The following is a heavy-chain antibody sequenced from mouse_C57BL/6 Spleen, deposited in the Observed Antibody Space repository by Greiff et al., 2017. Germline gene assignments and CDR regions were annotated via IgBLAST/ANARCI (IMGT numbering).Heavy chain of an antibody. Sequence: VHLVESGAELMKPGASVKLSCKATGYTFTGYWIEWVKRRPGHGLEWIGEILPGSGSTNYNEKFKGKATFTADTSSNTAYMQLSSLTTEDSAMYYCARGIYYYGSSWYFDVWGTGTTVTVSS. CDR1: GYTFTGYW. CDR3: ARGIYYYGSSWYFDV. D-gene: IGHD1-1*01. CDR2: ILPGSGST. V-gene: IGHV1-9*01. J-gene: IGHJ1*03.